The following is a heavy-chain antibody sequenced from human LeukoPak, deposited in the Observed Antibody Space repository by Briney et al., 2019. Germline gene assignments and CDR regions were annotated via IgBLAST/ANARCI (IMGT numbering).Heavy chain of an antibody. D-gene: IGHD3-3*01. CDR3: ARALYDFGPYYMDV. V-gene: IGHV4-30-2*01. Sequence: PSQTLSLTCTVSGGSISSGGYYWGWIRQPPGKGLEWIGYIYHSGSTYYNPSLKSRVTISVDRSKNQFSLKLSSVTAADTAVYYCARALYDFGPYYMDVWGKGTTVTVSS. CDR2: IYHSGST. J-gene: IGHJ6*03. CDR1: GGSISSGGYY.